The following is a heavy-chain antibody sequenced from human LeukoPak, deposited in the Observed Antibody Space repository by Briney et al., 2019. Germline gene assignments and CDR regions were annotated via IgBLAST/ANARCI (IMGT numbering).Heavy chain of an antibody. D-gene: IGHD3-9*01. V-gene: IGHV1-2*02. J-gene: IGHJ4*02. CDR3: ARDPGDYDILTGYYRGMSYYFDY. CDR2: IYPNSGGT. Sequence: ASVKVSCKASGYTFTGYYMHRLRQAPGQGLEWIGWIYPNSGGTNYAQKFKGRVTMTRDRSISTAYMELSRLRSDDTAVYYCARDPGDYDILTGYYRGMSYYFDYWGQGTLVTVSS. CDR1: GYTFTGYY.